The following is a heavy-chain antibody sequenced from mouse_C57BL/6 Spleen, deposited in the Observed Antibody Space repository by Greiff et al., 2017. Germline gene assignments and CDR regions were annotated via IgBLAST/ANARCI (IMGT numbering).Heavy chain of an antibody. CDR3: ANDGNRIKLFFAV. J-gene: IGHJ1*03. D-gene: IGHD1-1*01. Sequence: EVQLKESGGGLVKPGGSLKLSCAASGFTFSAYGMHWVRQAPEKGLEWVAYFSSGSSTIYYADTVKGRFTISRDNAKNTLFLQMTDLKSEDTAMYYCANDGNRIKLFFAVWGTGTTETVST. V-gene: IGHV5-17*01. CDR1: GFTFSAYG. CDR2: FSSGSSTI.